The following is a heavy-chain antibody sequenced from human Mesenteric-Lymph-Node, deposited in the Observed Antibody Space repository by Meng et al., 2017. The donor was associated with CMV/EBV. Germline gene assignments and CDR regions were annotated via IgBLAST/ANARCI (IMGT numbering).Heavy chain of an antibody. D-gene: IGHD6-19*01. Sequence: GSLRLSCTVSGGSISSSSYYWGWIRQPPGKGLEWIGSIYYSGSTYYNPSLKSRVTISVDTSKNQFSLKLSSVTAADTAVYYCARDKIAVAGNYYYYYGMDVWGQGTTVTVSS. CDR1: GGSISSSSYY. CDR3: ARDKIAVAGNYYYYYGMDV. J-gene: IGHJ6*02. CDR2: IYYSGST. V-gene: IGHV4-39*07.